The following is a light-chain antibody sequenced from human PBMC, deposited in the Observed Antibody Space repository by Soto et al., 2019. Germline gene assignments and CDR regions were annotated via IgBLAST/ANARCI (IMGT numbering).Light chain of an antibody. Sequence: VMTLSPATLSVSAGERATLSCRASQSVSSYLAWYQQKPGQAPRLLIYDASNRATGIPDRFSGSGSGTDFTLIISRLEPEHFVVYYCQQYNNWPQTFGQGTKVDIK. V-gene: IGKV3D-15*01. CDR3: QQYNNWPQT. J-gene: IGKJ1*01. CDR2: DAS. CDR1: QSVSSY.